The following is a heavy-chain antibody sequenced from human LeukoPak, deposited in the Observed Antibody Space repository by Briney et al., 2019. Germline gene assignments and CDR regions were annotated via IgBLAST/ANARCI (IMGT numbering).Heavy chain of an antibody. D-gene: IGHD3-9*01. V-gene: IGHV4-39*01. CDR2: IYYSGST. CDR3: ARRGRYFDWSFDP. Sequence: SETLSLTCTVSGGSISSSSYYWGWIRQPPGKGLEWIGSIYYSGSTYYNPSLKSRVTISVDTSKNQFSLKLSSVTAADTAVYYCARRGRYFDWSFDPWGQGTLVTVSS. J-gene: IGHJ5*02. CDR1: GGSISSSSYY.